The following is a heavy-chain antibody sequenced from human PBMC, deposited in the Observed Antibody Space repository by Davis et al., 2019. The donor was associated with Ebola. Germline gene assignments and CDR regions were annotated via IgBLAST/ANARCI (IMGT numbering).Heavy chain of an antibody. J-gene: IGHJ5*02. Sequence: PSETLSLTCTVSGGSISSYYWSWIRQPPGKGLEWIGYIYYSGSTNYNPSLKSRVTISVDTSKNQFSLKLSSVTAADTAVYYCATWELRVGWFDPWGQGTLVTVSS. D-gene: IGHD1-26*01. CDR3: ATWELRVGWFDP. CDR2: IYYSGST. V-gene: IGHV4-59*01. CDR1: GGSISSYY.